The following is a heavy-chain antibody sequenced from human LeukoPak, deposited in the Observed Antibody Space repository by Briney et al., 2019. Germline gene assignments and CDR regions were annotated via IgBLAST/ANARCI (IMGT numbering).Heavy chain of an antibody. D-gene: IGHD6-13*01. J-gene: IGHJ4*02. Sequence: SETLSLTCAVSGGSISSGGYSWSWIRQPPGEGLEWIGYIYHSGSTYYNPSLKSRVTISVDRSKNQFSLKLSSVTAADTAVYYCARGVRSWLFDYWGQGTLVTVSS. CDR1: GGSISSGGYS. CDR3: ARGVRSWLFDY. V-gene: IGHV4-30-2*01. CDR2: IYHSGST.